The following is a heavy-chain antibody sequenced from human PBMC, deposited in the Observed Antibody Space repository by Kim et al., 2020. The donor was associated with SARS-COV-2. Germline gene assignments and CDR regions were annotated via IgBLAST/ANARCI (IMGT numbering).Heavy chain of an antibody. D-gene: IGHD1-1*01. CDR1: DGSIRSYY. Sequence: SETLSLTCTVSDGSIRSYYWSWLRQPPGKGLEWLGYIHHSGTTKYNPSLSSRVTISIDMSKNQFSLNLNSVTAADTAVYYCARPRSTGMTLGPFDIWGQGTMVTVSS. V-gene: IGHV4-59*13. CDR2: IHHSGTT. J-gene: IGHJ3*02. CDR3: ARPRSTGMTLGPFDI.